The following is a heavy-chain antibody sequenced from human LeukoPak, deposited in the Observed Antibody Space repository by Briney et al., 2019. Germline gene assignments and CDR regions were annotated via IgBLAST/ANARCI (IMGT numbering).Heavy chain of an antibody. CDR1: GFTVSGNY. D-gene: IGHD6-19*01. J-gene: IGHJ4*02. Sequence: PGGSLTLSCAASGFTVSGNYMIWLRQAPGKGLEWVSVIYSGCSTYYADSVKGRFTISRDNSKNTLYLKLNSLRAEDTAVYYCERVHVGAVAGKHYFHHWGEGTLAPVSS. CDR3: ERVHVGAVAGKHYFHH. CDR2: IYSGCST. V-gene: IGHV3-53*01.